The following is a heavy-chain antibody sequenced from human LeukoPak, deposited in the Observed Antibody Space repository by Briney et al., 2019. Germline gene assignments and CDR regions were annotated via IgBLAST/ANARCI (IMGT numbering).Heavy chain of an antibody. D-gene: IGHD6-19*01. V-gene: IGHV3-30*02. CDR3: AKDVIVGIAVALVGAFDI. CDR1: GFTFSSYG. J-gene: IGHJ3*02. Sequence: PGGSLRLSCAASGFTFSSYGMHWVRQAPGKGLEWVAFIRYDGSNKYYADSVKGRFTISRDNSKNTLYLQMNSLRAEDTAVYYCAKDVIVGIAVALVGAFDIWGQGTMVTVSS. CDR2: IRYDGSNK.